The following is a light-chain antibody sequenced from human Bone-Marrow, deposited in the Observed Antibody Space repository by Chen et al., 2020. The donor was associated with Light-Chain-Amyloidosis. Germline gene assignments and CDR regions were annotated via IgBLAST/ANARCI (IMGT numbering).Light chain of an antibody. CDR1: SSNIGSST. V-gene: IGLV1-44*01. CDR3: AAWDDSLNGFWV. J-gene: IGLJ3*02. CDR2: SNR. Sequence: QSVLTQPPSASGTPGQRVTISCSGSSSNIGSSTVNWYQQLPGTAPKLLIYSNRQRPSGVPDRFSGSKSGTSASLAISGLQSEDEADYYCAAWDDSLNGFWVFGGGTKLTVL.